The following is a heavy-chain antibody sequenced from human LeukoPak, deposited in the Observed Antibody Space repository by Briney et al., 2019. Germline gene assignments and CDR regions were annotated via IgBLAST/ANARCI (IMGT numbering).Heavy chain of an antibody. CDR1: GGSFSGYY. J-gene: IGHJ4*02. CDR2: INHSGST. V-gene: IGHV4-34*04. CDR3: ARVGSNYGYSYGYVGYYFDY. Sequence: SETLSLTCAVYGGSFSGYYWSWIRQPPGKGLEWIGEINHSGSTNNNPSLKSRATISVDTSKNQFSLKLSSVTAADTAVYYCARVGSNYGYSYGYVGYYFDYWGQGTLVTVSS. D-gene: IGHD5-18*01.